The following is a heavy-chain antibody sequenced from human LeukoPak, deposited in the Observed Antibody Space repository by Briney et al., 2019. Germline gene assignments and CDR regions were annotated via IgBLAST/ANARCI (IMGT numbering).Heavy chain of an antibody. CDR3: AKIPFGAWNPSGWWFDP. Sequence: GGCLSLACAASGPTFGSHAISSVRQPPGDGLEWVLCISVSGGSTSHADSVKGPFTISRNKSNNTLYRQMNSLRAGDSAVYYCAKIPFGAWNPSGWWFDPWGQGTLVTVSS. CDR1: GPTFGSHA. D-gene: IGHD1-1*01. V-gene: IGHV3-23*01. CDR2: ISVSGGST. J-gene: IGHJ5*02.